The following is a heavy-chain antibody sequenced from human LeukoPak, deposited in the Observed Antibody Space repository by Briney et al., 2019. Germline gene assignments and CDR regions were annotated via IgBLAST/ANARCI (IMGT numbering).Heavy chain of an antibody. CDR2: IWYDGSNK. J-gene: IGHJ4*02. D-gene: IGHD3-22*01. CDR1: GFTLSSYG. V-gene: IGHV3-33*06. CDR3: VKDFSGHTYYYDSSGYSAQAPDY. Sequence: GGSLRLSCAASGFTLSSYGMHWVRQAPGKGLEWVAVIWYDGSNKYYADSAKGRFTISRDNSKNTLYLQMNSLRAEDTAVYYCVKDFSGHTYYYDSSGYSAQAPDYWGQGTLVTVSS.